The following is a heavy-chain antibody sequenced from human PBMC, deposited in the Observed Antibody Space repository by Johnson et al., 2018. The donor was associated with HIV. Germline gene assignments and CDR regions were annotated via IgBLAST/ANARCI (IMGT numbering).Heavy chain of an antibody. V-gene: IGHV3-9*01. J-gene: IGHJ3*02. CDR2: ISWNSGSI. D-gene: IGHD6-13*01. Sequence: EWVSGISWNSGSIGYADSVKGRFTISRDNAKNSLYLQMNSLRAEDTALYYCANGRGSSWTPYDAFDIWGQGTMVTVSS. CDR3: ANGRGSSWTPYDAFDI.